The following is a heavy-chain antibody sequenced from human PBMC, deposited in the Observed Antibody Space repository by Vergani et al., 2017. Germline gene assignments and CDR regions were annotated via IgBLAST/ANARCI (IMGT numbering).Heavy chain of an antibody. Sequence: EVQLLESGGGLVQPGGSLRLSCEASGFSFPGYAMSWVRQAPGKGLEWVSSVSGSSATPYYADSVKGRFTISRDNAKNSLYLQMNSLRAEDTAVYYCARDDEDGMDVWGQGP. CDR1: GFSFPGYA. CDR2: VSGSSATP. CDR3: ARDDEDGMDV. J-gene: IGHJ6*02. V-gene: IGHV3-23*01.